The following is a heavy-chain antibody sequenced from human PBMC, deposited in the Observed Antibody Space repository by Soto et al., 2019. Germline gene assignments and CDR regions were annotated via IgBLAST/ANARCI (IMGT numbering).Heavy chain of an antibody. D-gene: IGHD2-15*01. J-gene: IGHJ4*02. Sequence: ASVKVSCKVSGYTLTELSMHWVRQAPGKGLEWMGGFDPEDGETIYTQKLQSRVTMTEDTSTDTTKMELSSLRSEDTAVYYSATRSGGGNYYYFDYWGQGTLVTVSS. CDR1: GYTLTELS. CDR3: ATRSGGGNYYYFDY. V-gene: IGHV1-24*01. CDR2: FDPEDGET.